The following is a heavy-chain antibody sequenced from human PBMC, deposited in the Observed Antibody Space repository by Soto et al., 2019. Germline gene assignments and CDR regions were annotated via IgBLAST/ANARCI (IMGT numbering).Heavy chain of an antibody. J-gene: IGHJ4*02. CDR3: AKDSVTNNLRAPFDY. CDR1: GFTFSTYGFSTYA. D-gene: IGHD4-4*01. V-gene: IGHV3-23*01. Sequence: PGGSLRLSCAASGFTFSTYGFSTYAMNWVRQAPGKGLEWVSGISGSGGNTYYADSVKGRFTISRDNSKNTLYLQMNSLRAEDTAVYYCAKDSVTNNLRAPFDYWGPGTLVTVYS. CDR2: ISGSGGNT.